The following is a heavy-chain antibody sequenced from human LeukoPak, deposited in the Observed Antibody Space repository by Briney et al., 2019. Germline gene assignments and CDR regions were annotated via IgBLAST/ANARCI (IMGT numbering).Heavy chain of an antibody. D-gene: IGHD3-10*01. J-gene: IGHJ6*02. CDR3: ARGDPHMVRGDYGMDV. Sequence: ASVKVSCKASGYSFTNYAMHWVRQAPGQRLEWMGWMNPNSGNTGYAQKFQGRVTMTRNTSISTAYMELSSLRSEDTAVYYCARGDPHMVRGDYGMDVWGQGTLVTVSS. V-gene: IGHV1-8*02. CDR2: MNPNSGNT. CDR1: GYSFTNYA.